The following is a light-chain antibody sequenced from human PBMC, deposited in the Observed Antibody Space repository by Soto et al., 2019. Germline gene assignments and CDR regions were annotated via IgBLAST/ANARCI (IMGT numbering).Light chain of an antibody. J-gene: IGKJ4*01. CDR2: GAS. CDR3: QQRSYWLT. Sequence: EIVLTQSPATLSLSPGESATLSCRASQSISTSLAWYQHKPGQAPRLLIYGASSRATGAPARFSGSGSGTDFTLTISSLEPEDFAVYYCQQRSYWLTFGGGTKVEIK. CDR1: QSISTS. V-gene: IGKV3-11*01.